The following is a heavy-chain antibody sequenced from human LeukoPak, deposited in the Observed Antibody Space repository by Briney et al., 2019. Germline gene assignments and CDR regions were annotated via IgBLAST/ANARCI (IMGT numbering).Heavy chain of an antibody. D-gene: IGHD6-13*01. CDR2: ISWNSGSI. Sequence: GRSLRLSCAASGFTFDDYAMHWVRQAPGKGLEWVSRISWNSGSIAYADSVKGRFTISRDNAKNSLYLQVNSLRPEDTALYYCAKDVTYSSNWYDYWGQGTLVTVSS. CDR1: GFTFDDYA. V-gene: IGHV3-9*01. CDR3: AKDVTYSSNWYDY. J-gene: IGHJ5*01.